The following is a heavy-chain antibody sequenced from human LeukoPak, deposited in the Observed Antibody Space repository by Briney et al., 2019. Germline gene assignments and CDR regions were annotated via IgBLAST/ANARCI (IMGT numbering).Heavy chain of an antibody. CDR3: AAEGIVVI. J-gene: IGHJ4*02. CDR1: GFTFTSYA. V-gene: IGHV1-58*02. Sequence: SVKVSCKASGFTFTSYAMQWVRQARGQRLEWIGWIVVGSGNTNYAQKFQERVTITRDMSTSTAYMELSSLRSEDTAVYYCAAEGIVVIWGQGTLVTVSS. CDR2: IVVGSGNT. D-gene: IGHD3-22*01.